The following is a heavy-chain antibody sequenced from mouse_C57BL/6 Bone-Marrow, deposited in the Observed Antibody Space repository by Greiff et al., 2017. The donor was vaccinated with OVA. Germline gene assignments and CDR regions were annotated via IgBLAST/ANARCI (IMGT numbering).Heavy chain of an antibody. Sequence: QVQLQQPGAELVKPGASVKLSCKASGYTFTSYWMQWVKQRPGQGLEWIGEIDPSDSYTNYNQKFKGKATLTVDTSSSTAYMQLSSLTSEDSAVYYCARSYYYGSSYRFAYWGQGTLVTVSA. CDR3: ARSYYYGSSYRFAY. D-gene: IGHD1-1*01. CDR1: GYTFTSYW. J-gene: IGHJ3*01. CDR2: IDPSDSYT. V-gene: IGHV1-50*01.